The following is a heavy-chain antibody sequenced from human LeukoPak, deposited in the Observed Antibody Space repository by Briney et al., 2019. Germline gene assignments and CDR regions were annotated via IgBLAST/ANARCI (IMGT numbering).Heavy chain of an antibody. J-gene: IGHJ5*02. CDR2: ISGSGGST. Sequence: GGSLRLSCAASGFTFSSYAMSWVRQAPGRGLEWVSAISGSGGSTYYADSVKGRFTISRDNSKNTLYLQMNSLRAEDTAVYYCARVGTTVVTYDWFDPWGQGTLVTVSS. CDR1: GFTFSSYA. CDR3: ARVGTTVVTYDWFDP. V-gene: IGHV3-23*01. D-gene: IGHD4-23*01.